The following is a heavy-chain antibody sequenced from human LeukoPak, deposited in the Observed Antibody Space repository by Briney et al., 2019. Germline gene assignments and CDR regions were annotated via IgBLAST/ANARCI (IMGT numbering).Heavy chain of an antibody. V-gene: IGHV3-30*04. CDR3: ARDRWFGELNNRLFYFDY. CDR1: GFTFSSYA. Sequence: QPGGSLRLSCAASGFTFSSYAMHWVRQAPGKGLEWVAVISYDGSNKYYADSVKGRFTISRDNSKNTLYLQMNSLRAEDTAVYYCARDRWFGELNNRLFYFDYWGQGTLVTVSS. CDR2: ISYDGSNK. J-gene: IGHJ4*02. D-gene: IGHD3-10*01.